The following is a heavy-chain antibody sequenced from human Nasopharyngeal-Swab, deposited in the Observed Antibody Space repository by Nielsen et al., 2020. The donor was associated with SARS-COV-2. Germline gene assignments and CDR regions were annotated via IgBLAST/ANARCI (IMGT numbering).Heavy chain of an antibody. V-gene: IGHV3-23*01. CDR2: ISGSGGST. Sequence: GESLKISCEASGFTFSSYAMSWVRQAPGKGLEWVSAISGSGGSTYYADSVKGRFTISRDNSKTTLYLQMNSLRAEDTAVYYCAKGKRPYCSGGSCYTAFDYWGQGTLVTVSS. CDR3: AKGKRPYCSGGSCYTAFDY. J-gene: IGHJ4*02. CDR1: GFTFSSYA. D-gene: IGHD2-15*01.